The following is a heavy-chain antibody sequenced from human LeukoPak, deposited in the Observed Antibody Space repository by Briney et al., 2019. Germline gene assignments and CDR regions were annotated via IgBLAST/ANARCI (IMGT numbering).Heavy chain of an antibody. V-gene: IGHV3-11*04. CDR3: KSGGAAPGSFDN. D-gene: IGHD6-13*01. CDR2: ISSSGSTI. J-gene: IGHJ4*02. Sequence: GGSLRLSCAASGFTFSDYYMSWIRQAPGKGLEWVSSISSSGSTIYYADSAKGRFTISRDNAKNSLYLQLNSLRVEDTAVYYCKSGGAAPGSFDNWGQGTLVTVSP. CDR1: GFTFSDYY.